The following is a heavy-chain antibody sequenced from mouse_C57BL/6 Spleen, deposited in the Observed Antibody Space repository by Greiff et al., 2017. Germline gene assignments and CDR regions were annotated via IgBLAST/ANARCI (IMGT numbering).Heavy chain of an antibody. Sequence: VQLQQSGAELVKPGASVKISCKASGYAFSSYWMNWVKQRPGKGLEWIGQIYPGDGDTNYNGKFKGKATLTADKSSSPAYMQLSSLTSEDSAVYFCARGGKLAWFAYWGQGTLVTVSA. CDR2: IYPGDGDT. CDR3: ARGGKLAWFAY. CDR1: GYAFSSYW. J-gene: IGHJ3*01. V-gene: IGHV1-80*01. D-gene: IGHD4-1*01.